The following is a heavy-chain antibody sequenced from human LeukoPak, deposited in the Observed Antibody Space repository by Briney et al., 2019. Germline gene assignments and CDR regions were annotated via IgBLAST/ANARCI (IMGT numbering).Heavy chain of an antibody. CDR1: GFTFSSYE. V-gene: IGHV3-48*03. CDR3: AGLTMTDY. CDR2: ISSSGSTI. J-gene: IGHJ4*02. D-gene: IGHD3-22*01. Sequence: PGGSLRLSCAASGFTFSSYEMNWVRQAPGKGLEWVSYISSSGSTIYYADSVKGRFTISRDNAKNTLYLQMNNLRAEDTAVYYCAGLTMTDYWGQGTLVTVSS.